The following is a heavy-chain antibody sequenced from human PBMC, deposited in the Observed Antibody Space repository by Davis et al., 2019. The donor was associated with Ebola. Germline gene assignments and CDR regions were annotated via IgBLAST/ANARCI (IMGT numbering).Heavy chain of an antibody. J-gene: IGHJ3*02. CDR2: IYPGDSDT. CDR1: GNSFTSHW. D-gene: IGHD2-15*01. V-gene: IGHV5-51*01. CDR3: ARQSGGRSFTPDDAFDI. Sequence: GGSLRLSCKDSGNSFTSHWIGWVRQMPGKGLEWMGIIYPGDSDTRYSPSVLGQVTISADKSLTTAYLQWSSLKASDTAMYYCARQSGGRSFTPDDAFDIWGQGTMVTVSS.